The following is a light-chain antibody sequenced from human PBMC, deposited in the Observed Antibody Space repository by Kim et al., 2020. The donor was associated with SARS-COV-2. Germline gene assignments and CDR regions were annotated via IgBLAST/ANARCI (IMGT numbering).Light chain of an antibody. CDR2: YDS. J-gene: IGLJ2*01. CDR1: NIGSKG. V-gene: IGLV3-21*04. CDR3: QVWDSYSDHVV. Sequence: GKTARVTCGGNNIGSKGVHWYQQKPGQAPVLVIYYDSDRPSGIPERFSGSNSGNTATLTISRVEAGDEADYYCQVWDSYSDHVVFGGGTQLTVL.